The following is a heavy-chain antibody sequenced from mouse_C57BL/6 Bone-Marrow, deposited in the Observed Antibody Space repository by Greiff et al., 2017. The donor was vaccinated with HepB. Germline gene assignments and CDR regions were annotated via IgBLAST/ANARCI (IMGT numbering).Heavy chain of an antibody. CDR2: ISNGGGST. Sequence: EVKLMESGGGLVQPGGSLKLSCAASGFTFSDYYMYWVRQTPEKRLEWVAYISNGGGSTYYPDTVKGRFTISRDNAKNTLYLQMSRLKSEDTAMYYCASPYYYGSSYVWFAYWGQGTLVTVSA. J-gene: IGHJ3*01. V-gene: IGHV5-12*01. CDR3: ASPYYYGSSYVWFAY. D-gene: IGHD1-1*01. CDR1: GFTFSDYY.